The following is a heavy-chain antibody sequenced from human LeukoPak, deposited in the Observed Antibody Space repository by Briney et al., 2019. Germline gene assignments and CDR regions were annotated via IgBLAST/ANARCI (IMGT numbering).Heavy chain of an antibody. J-gene: IGHJ4*02. Sequence: ASVKVSCKVSGYTLTELSMHWVRQAPGKGLEWVGGFDPEDGETIYAQKFQGRVTMTEDTSTDTAYMELSSLRSEDTAVYYCATSLALEVGPLRRIVATIQGSFDYWGQGTLVTVSS. CDR2: FDPEDGET. D-gene: IGHD5-12*01. V-gene: IGHV1-24*01. CDR3: ATSLALEVGPLRRIVATIQGSFDY. CDR1: GYTLTELS.